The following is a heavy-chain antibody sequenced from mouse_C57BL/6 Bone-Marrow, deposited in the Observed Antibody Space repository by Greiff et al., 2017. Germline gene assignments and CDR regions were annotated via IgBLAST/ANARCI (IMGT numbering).Heavy chain of an antibody. CDR3: ARSGYSSYLYAMDY. V-gene: IGHV1-7*01. Sequence: QVQLQQSGAELAKPAPSVKLSCTVSGYTFTSYWMHWVKQRPGQGLEWIGYINPSSGYTKYNQKFKDKATLTADKSSSTAYMQLSSLTYEDSAVYYCARSGYSSYLYAMDYWGQGTSVTVSS. CDR1: GYTFTSYW. D-gene: IGHD1-1*01. J-gene: IGHJ4*01. CDR2: INPSSGYT.